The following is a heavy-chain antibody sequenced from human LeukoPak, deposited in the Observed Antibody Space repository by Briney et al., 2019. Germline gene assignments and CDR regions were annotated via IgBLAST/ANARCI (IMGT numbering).Heavy chain of an antibody. V-gene: IGHV4-34*01. CDR1: GGSFSGYY. J-gene: IGHJ4*02. CDR2: NNHSGST. Sequence: SETLSPTCAVYGGSFSGYYWSWIRQPPGKGVEWIGENNHSGSTNYNPSLKSRVTISVDTSKNQFSLKLSSVTAADTAVYYCARGLGYSSGWYRNYFDYWGQGTLVTVSS. D-gene: IGHD6-19*01. CDR3: ARGLGYSSGWYRNYFDY.